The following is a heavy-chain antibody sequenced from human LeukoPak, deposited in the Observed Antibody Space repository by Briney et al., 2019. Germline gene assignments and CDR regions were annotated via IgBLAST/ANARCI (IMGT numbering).Heavy chain of an antibody. J-gene: IGHJ4*02. CDR2: IYHSGST. CDR1: GYSISSGYY. V-gene: IGHV4-38-2*02. Sequence: SETLSLTCAVSGYSISSGYYWGWIRQPPGKGLEWIGSIYHSGSTYYNPSLKSRVTISVDTSKNQFSLKLSSVTAADTAVYYCAREFLEWLPDYWGQGTLVTVSS. D-gene: IGHD3-3*01. CDR3: AREFLEWLPDY.